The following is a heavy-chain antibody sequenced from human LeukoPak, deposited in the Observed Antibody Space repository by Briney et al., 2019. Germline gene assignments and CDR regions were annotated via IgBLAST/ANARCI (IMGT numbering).Heavy chain of an antibody. D-gene: IGHD2-2*01. J-gene: IGHJ3*02. CDR3: AKDFQDIVVVPAAIFAFDI. CDR1: GFTFSSYG. V-gene: IGHV3-30*02. CDR2: IRYDGGNK. Sequence: TGGSLRLSCAASGFTFSSYGMHWVRQAPGKGLEWVAFIRYDGGNKYYADSVKGRFAISRDNSKNTLYLQMNSLRAEDTAVYYCAKDFQDIVVVPAAIFAFDIWGQGTMVTVSS.